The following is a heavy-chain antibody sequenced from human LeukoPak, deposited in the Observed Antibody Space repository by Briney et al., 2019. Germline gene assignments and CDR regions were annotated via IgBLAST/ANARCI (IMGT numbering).Heavy chain of an antibody. CDR2: ISGSGGST. J-gene: IGHJ6*02. D-gene: IGHD3-10*01. V-gene: IGHV3-23*01. CDR1: GFTFSSYA. CDR3: ARRAMVRGVTTIPVSSPAMDV. Sequence: PGGSLRLSCAASGFTFSSYAMSWVRQAPGKGLEWVSAISGSGGSTYYADSVKGRFTISRDNAKNSLYLQMNSLRAEDTAVYYCARRAMVRGVTTIPVSSPAMDVWGQGTTVTVSS.